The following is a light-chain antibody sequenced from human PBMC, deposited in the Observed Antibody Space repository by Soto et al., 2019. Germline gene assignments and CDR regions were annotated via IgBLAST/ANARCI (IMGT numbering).Light chain of an antibody. Sequence: EIVMTQSPATLSVSPGERATLSCRASQSVNSNLAWYQQRPGQAPRLLIYDASTRATDIPARFSGSGSGTEFTLSISSLQSEDFAVYYCQQYSDWHTIGQGTKLEIK. CDR2: DAS. J-gene: IGKJ2*01. V-gene: IGKV3-15*01. CDR1: QSVNSN. CDR3: QQYSDWHT.